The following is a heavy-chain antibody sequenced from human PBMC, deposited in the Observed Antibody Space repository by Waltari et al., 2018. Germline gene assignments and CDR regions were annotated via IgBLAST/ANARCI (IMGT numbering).Heavy chain of an antibody. CDR1: GFTFSSYV. Sequence: EVHLVESGGGLVQPGGSLRLSCAASGFTFSSYVMTWVRQALGKGPEWGPAISGSGCGKHSAEPVKGRFRISRDNSKDTLYLQMSSLRVEDTAVYHCAELGHTSGWQGGNHYMDVWGKGTTVTVSS. J-gene: IGHJ6*03. V-gene: IGHV3-23*04. D-gene: IGHD6-19*01. CDR3: AELGHTSGWQGGNHYMDV. CDR2: ISGSGCGK.